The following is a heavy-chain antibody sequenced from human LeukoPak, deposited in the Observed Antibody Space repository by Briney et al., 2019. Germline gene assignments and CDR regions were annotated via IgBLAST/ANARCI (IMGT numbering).Heavy chain of an antibody. V-gene: IGHV3-21*01. J-gene: IGHJ4*02. CDR3: ARGSTYSSGWYTGFDY. Sequence: PGGSLRLSCVVSGFTFSSYGMSWVRQAPGKGLEWVSSITSSSSYIYYADSVKGRFTISRDNAKKSVYLQMNSLRAEDTAVYYCARGSTYSSGWYTGFDYWGQGTLVTVSS. D-gene: IGHD6-19*01. CDR1: GFTFSSYG. CDR2: ITSSSSYI.